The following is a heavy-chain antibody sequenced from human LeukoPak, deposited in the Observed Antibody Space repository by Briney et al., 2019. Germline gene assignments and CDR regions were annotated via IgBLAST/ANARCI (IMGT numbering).Heavy chain of an antibody. CDR1: AGFVSNSHDY. J-gene: IGHJ6*03. CDR3: ARGMAARSYYYYYMDV. V-gene: IGHV4-39*07. CDR2: IYYSGST. D-gene: IGHD6-6*01. Sequence: SEALFLTCSVSAGFVSNSHDYWGSFRQPPGKGLDQLGRIYYSGSTYYNPSLESRVTISVDTSKNQFSLKLSSVTAADTAVYYCARGMAARSYYYYYMDVWGKGTTVTVSS.